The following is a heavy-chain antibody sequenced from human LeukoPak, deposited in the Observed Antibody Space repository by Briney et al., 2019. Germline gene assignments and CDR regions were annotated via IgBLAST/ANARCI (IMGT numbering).Heavy chain of an antibody. CDR1: GYTFTGYY. Sequence: ASVKASCKASGYTFTGYYMHWVRQAPGQGLEWMGWINPNSGGTNYAQKFQGRDTMTRDTSISTAYMELSRLRSDDTAVYYCARDLKLPIVGATSYAFDIWGQGAMVTVSS. D-gene: IGHD1-26*01. CDR2: INPNSGGT. V-gene: IGHV1-2*02. J-gene: IGHJ3*02. CDR3: ARDLKLPIVGATSYAFDI.